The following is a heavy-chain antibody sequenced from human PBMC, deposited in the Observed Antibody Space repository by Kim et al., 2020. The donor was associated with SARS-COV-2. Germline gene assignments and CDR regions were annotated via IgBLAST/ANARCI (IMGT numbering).Heavy chain of an antibody. J-gene: IGHJ2*01. CDR3: ARGIVATNWYFDL. D-gene: IGHD2-15*01. V-gene: IGHV7-4-1*02. Sequence: YAVGFEGRLVFSRDTSVSTAYLQISSLKAEDTAVYYCARGIVATNWYFDLWGRGTLVTVSS.